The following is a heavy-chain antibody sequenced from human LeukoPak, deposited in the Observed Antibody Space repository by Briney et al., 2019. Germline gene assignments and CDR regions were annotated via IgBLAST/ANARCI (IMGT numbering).Heavy chain of an antibody. Sequence: SETLSLTCTVSGGSISSYYWSWIRQPPGKGLEWIGYIYYSGSTNYNPSLKSRVTISVDTSKNQFSLKLSSVTAADTAVYYCATSQVIFGDAFDIWGQGTMVTVSS. J-gene: IGHJ3*02. CDR2: IYYSGST. V-gene: IGHV4-59*01. CDR1: GGSISSYY. CDR3: ATSQVIFGDAFDI. D-gene: IGHD3-3*01.